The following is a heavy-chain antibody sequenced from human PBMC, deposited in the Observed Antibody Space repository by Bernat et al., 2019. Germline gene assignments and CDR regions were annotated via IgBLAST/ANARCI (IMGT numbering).Heavy chain of an antibody. Sequence: QVQLVESGGGVVQPGRSPRLSCAASGFTFNSYAMHWVRQAPGKGLEWVAVISYDGSNKCYADSVKGRFTISRDNSKNTLYLQMNSLRADDTAVYYCARDPLSWGQGTLVTVSS. CDR2: ISYDGSNK. J-gene: IGHJ4*02. CDR1: GFTFNSYA. V-gene: IGHV3-30-3*01. CDR3: ARDPLS.